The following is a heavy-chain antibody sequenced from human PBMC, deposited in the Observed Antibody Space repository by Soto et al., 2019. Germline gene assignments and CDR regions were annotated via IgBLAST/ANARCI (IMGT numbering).Heavy chain of an antibody. Sequence: ASVKVSCKASGYTFTSYYMHWVRQAPGQGLEWMGIINPSGGSTSYAQKFQGRVTMTRDTSTSTVYMELSSLRSEDTAVYYCARSHPTTVTLYYFDYWGQGTLVTVSS. D-gene: IGHD4-17*01. CDR3: ARSHPTTVTLYYFDY. J-gene: IGHJ4*02. CDR1: GYTFTSYY. CDR2: INPSGGST. V-gene: IGHV1-46*03.